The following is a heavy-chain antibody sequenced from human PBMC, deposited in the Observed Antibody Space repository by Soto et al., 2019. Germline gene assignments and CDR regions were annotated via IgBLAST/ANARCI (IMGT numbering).Heavy chain of an antibody. CDR3: ARDRIQGVGFLADY. Sequence: QVQLVQSGGEVKKPGASVKVSCKTSGYRLTSYGISWVRQAPGQGLEWMGWINPYNGNTKYVQNLQGRVTMTTDTSTSTAYMELRSRRYDDTAIYYCARDRIQGVGFLADYWGQGTLVTVSS. V-gene: IGHV1-18*01. J-gene: IGHJ4*02. CDR2: INPYNGNT. D-gene: IGHD3-3*01. CDR1: GYRLTSYG.